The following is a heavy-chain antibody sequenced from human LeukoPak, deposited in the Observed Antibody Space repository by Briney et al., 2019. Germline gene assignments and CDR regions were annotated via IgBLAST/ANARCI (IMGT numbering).Heavy chain of an antibody. CDR1: GGTFSSYA. V-gene: IGHV1-69*01. CDR3: ARSGSVLQWLGDYYYYYGMDV. J-gene: IGHJ6*04. D-gene: IGHD6-19*01. CDR2: IIPIFGTA. Sequence: SVKVSCKASGGTFSSYAISWVRQAPGQGLEWMGGIIPIFGTANYAQKFQGRVMITADESTSTAYMEQSSLRSEDTAVYYCARSGSVLQWLGDYYYYYGMDVWGKGTTVTVSS.